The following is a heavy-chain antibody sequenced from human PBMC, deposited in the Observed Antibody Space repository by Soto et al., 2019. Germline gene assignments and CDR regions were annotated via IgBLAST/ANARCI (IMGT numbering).Heavy chain of an antibody. CDR1: GGSISTYS. V-gene: IGHV4-59*01. J-gene: IGHJ5*02. Sequence: QVQLQESGPGLVKPSETLSLTCTVSGGSISTYSWNWIRQPPGKGLEWIGYGYYTGSTSYNLFLRSRVTISVDTSKNQFSLKLRSVTAADTAVYYCAREGLQGWFDPGGQGTLVTVSS. CDR2: GYYTGST. CDR3: AREGLQGWFDP.